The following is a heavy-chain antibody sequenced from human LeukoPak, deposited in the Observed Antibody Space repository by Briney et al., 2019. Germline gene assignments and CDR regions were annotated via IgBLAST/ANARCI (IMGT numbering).Heavy chain of an antibody. V-gene: IGHV1-2*06. CDR1: GYTYTGYY. J-gene: IGHJ6*03. CDR2: INPNSGGT. D-gene: IGHD3-22*01. CDR3: ARDLTSCNYDSSGYYGSMVV. Sequence: ASVKVSCKASGYTYTGYYMHWVREAPGKGLEWMGRINPNSGGTNYAQKYQGRVTMTRDTSISTDYMELSRLRSDDTAMYICARDLTSCNYDSSGYYGSMVVRGKGTLVTVSS.